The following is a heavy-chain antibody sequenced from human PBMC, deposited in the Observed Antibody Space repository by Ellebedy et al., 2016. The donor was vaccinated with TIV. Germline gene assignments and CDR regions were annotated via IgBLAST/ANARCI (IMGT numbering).Heavy chain of an antibody. CDR3: ARDQWLGRAYYFDS. CDR2: IKQDGSEK. V-gene: IGHV3-7*01. D-gene: IGHD6-19*01. Sequence: GGSLRLSCAASGFTFSNYWMSWVRQAPGKGLEWVANIKQDGSEKYYVDSVKGRFSISRDNAKNSLYVQMNSLRDEYTAVYYCARDQWLGRAYYFDSWGQGTLVTVSS. CDR1: GFTFSNYW. J-gene: IGHJ4*02.